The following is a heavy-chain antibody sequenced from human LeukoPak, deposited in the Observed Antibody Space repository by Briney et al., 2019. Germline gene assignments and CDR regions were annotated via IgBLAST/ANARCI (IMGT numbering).Heavy chain of an antibody. CDR2: MNPNSGNT. D-gene: IGHD6-6*01. V-gene: IGHV1-8*01. J-gene: IGHJ4*02. CDR3: ARGSPMYSSSSLDY. Sequence: ASVKVSCKAFGYTFTSYDINWVRQATGQGLEWMGWMNPNSGNTGYAQKFQGRVTMTRNTSISTAYMELSSLRSEDTAVYYCARGSPMYSSSSLDYWGQGTLVTVSS. CDR1: GYTFTSYD.